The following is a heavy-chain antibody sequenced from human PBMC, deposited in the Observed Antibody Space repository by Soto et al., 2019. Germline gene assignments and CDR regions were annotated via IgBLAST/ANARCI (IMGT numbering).Heavy chain of an antibody. D-gene: IGHD3-10*01. J-gene: IGHJ4*02. CDR2: IWYDGSNK. CDR1: GFTFSSYG. V-gene: IGHV3-33*01. Sequence: PGGSLRLSCAASGFTFSSYGMHWVRQAPGKGLEWVAVIWYDGSNKYYADSVKGRFTISRDNSKNTLYLQMNSLRAEDTAVYYCARDRYYVSGSYYNPFDYWGQGTLVTVSS. CDR3: ARDRYYVSGSYYNPFDY.